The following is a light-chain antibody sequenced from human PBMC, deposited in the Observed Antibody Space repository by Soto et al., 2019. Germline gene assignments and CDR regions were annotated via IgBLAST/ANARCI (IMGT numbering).Light chain of an antibody. CDR2: GAS. CDR3: QQYYSYPPIT. Sequence: AIRMTQSPSSLSASTGDTVTITCRASQDIGSVLAWYQQKPGTAPKVLISGASNLHGGVPSRSSGSGSRTDFTLTISCLQSEDFATYYCQQYYSYPPITFGQGTRLEIK. CDR1: QDIGSV. J-gene: IGKJ5*01. V-gene: IGKV1-8*01.